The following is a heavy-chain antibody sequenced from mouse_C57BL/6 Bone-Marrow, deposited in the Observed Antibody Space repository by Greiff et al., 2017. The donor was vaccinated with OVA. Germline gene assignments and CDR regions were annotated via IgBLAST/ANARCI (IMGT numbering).Heavy chain of an antibody. V-gene: IGHV1-81*01. Sequence: QVQLKESGAELARPGASVKLSCKASGYTFTSYGISWVKQRTGQGLEWIGEIYPRSGNTYYNEKFKGKATLTADKSSSTAYMELRSLPSEDSAVYFCARELGFAYWGKGTLVTVSA. D-gene: IGHD3-3*01. CDR3: ARELGFAY. J-gene: IGHJ3*01. CDR2: IYPRSGNT. CDR1: GYTFTSYG.